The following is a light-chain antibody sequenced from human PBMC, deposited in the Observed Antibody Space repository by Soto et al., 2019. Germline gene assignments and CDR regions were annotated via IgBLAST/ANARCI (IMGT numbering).Light chain of an antibody. V-gene: IGKV3-20*01. CDR2: GAS. J-gene: IGKJ5*01. Sequence: EIVMTQSPATLSVSPGERASLSCRASQSVSRNLAWYQQKPGQAPRLLIYGASSRATGIPDRFRGSGSGTDFTLTINRLEPEDFALYHCQQYGSSPITFGQGTRLEIK. CDR1: QSVSRN. CDR3: QQYGSSPIT.